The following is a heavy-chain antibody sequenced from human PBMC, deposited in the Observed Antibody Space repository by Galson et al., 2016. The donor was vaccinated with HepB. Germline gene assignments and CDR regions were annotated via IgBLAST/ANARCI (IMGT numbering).Heavy chain of an antibody. J-gene: IGHJ4*02. V-gene: IGHV3-7*01. CDR2: TKKDGSER. CDR3: ASQGKDFWSGSPDF. CDR1: GFTFSSYW. D-gene: IGHD3-3*01. Sequence: SLRLSCAASGFTFSSYWMTWVRQAPGRGLEWVANTKKDGSERFYVHSVWGRFTIPRANSKNSLYLQMNSLRAEDTAVYYCASQGKDFWSGSPDFWGQGTLVTVSS.